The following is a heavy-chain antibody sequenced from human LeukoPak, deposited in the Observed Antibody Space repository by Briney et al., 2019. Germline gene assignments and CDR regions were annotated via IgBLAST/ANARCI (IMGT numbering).Heavy chain of an antibody. CDR3: ARQDGYYDSSGYPQGAFDI. J-gene: IGHJ3*02. D-gene: IGHD3-22*01. CDR1: GGSISSSSYY. CDR2: IYYSGST. Sequence: PSETLSLTCTVSGGSISSSSYYWGWIRQPPGKGLEWIGSIYYSGSTYYNPSLKSRVTISVDTSKNQFSLKLSSVTAADTAVYYCARQDGYYDSSGYPQGAFDIWGQGTMVTVSS. V-gene: IGHV4-39*01.